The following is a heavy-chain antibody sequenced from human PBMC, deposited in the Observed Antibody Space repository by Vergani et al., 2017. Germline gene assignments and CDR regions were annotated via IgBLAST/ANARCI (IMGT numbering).Heavy chain of an antibody. J-gene: IGHJ3*02. D-gene: IGHD3-16*01. CDR1: GYSFTSYW. CDR2: IYPGDSDT. Sequence: EVQLVQSGAEVKKPGESLKISCKGSGYSFTSYWIGWVRQMPGKGLEWMGIIYPGDSDTRYSPSFQGQVTISADKSISTAYLQWSSLKASDTAMYYCARDYVADSIRNDAFDIWGQGTMVTVSS. CDR3: ARDYVADSIRNDAFDI. V-gene: IGHV5-51*01.